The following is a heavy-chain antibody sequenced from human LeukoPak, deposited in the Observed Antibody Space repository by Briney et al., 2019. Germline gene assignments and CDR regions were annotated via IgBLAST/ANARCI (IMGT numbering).Heavy chain of an antibody. J-gene: IGHJ5*02. CDR3: VRDRLTGLMSTLTPA. Sequence: PGGSLRLSCVSSEFTFSSCMYWVRQAPGKGLEWVSYIGSLSTYTHYADSVKGRFTISRDNDKKLLYLQMNSLRVEDTAVYYCVRDRLTGLMSTLTPAWGQGTLVTVSS. CDR2: IGSLSTYT. CDR1: EFTFSSC. V-gene: IGHV3-21*01. D-gene: IGHD4-11*01.